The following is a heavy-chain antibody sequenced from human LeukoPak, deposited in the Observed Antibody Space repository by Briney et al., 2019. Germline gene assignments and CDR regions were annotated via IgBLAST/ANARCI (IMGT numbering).Heavy chain of an antibody. J-gene: IGHJ3*02. CDR1: GFTFSSYG. V-gene: IGHV3-30*02. Sequence: AGGSLRLSCAASGFTFSSYGMHWVRQAPGKGLEWVAFIRYDGSNKYYADSVKGRFTISRDNSKNTLYLQMNSLRAEDTAVYYCAKVTDYDILTGYFYDAFDIWGQGTMVTVSS. CDR3: AKVTDYDILTGYFYDAFDI. CDR2: IRYDGSNK. D-gene: IGHD3-9*01.